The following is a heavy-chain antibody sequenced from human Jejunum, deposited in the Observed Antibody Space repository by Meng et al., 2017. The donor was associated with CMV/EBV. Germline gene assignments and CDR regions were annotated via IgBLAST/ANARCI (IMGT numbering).Heavy chain of an antibody. J-gene: IGHJ4*02. CDR3: ARDSFPYSSDN. D-gene: IGHD2-15*01. V-gene: IGHV3-7*01. CDR1: GFTFGSSA. CDR2: INQDGSEI. Sequence: AASGFTFGSSAMSWARQAPGKGLEWVASINQDGSEIHYLHSVKGRFTISRDNAKYALYLQMNSLRADDTAVYHCARDSFPYSSDNWGQGTLGTVSS.